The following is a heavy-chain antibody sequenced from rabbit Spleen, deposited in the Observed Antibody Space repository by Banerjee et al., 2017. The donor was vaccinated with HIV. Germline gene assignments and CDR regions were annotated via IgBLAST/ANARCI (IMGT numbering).Heavy chain of an antibody. CDR3: ARDLVGVIGWNFYL. CDR1: GFSFGDRDV. CDR2: INAATAKP. Sequence: QEQLVESGGGLVQPEGSLTLTCKASGFSFGDRDVMCWVRQAPGKGLEWIACINAATAKPVYATWAKGRFTISRTSSTTVTLRMTSLTAADTATYFCARDLVGVIGWNFYLWGPGTLVTVS. V-gene: IGHV1S45*01. J-gene: IGHJ4*01. D-gene: IGHD1-1*01.